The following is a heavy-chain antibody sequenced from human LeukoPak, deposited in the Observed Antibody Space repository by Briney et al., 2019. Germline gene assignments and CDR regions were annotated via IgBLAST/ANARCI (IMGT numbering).Heavy chain of an antibody. V-gene: IGHV3-21*01. CDR1: GFTFSSYS. Sequence: GGSLKLSCTASGFTFSSYSMNWVRQAPGKGLEWVSSISSSSSYIYYADSVKGRFTISRDNAKNSLYLQMNSLRAEDTAVYYCARDPYYYDSSGYFGGIDYWGQGTLVTVSS. CDR2: ISSSSSYI. D-gene: IGHD3-22*01. CDR3: ARDPYYYDSSGYFGGIDY. J-gene: IGHJ4*02.